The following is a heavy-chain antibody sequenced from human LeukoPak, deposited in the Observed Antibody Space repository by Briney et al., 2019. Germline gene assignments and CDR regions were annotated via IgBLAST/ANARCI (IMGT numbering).Heavy chain of an antibody. CDR3: ARGYYYDSSGHFDY. CDR1: GGSISSYY. J-gene: IGHJ4*02. CDR2: IYYSGST. D-gene: IGHD3-22*01. V-gene: IGHV4-59*01. Sequence: SETLSLTCTVSGGSISSYYWSWIRQPPGKGLEWIGYIYYSGSTNYNPSLRSRVTISVDTSKNQFSLKLSSVTAADTAVYYCARGYYYDSSGHFDYWGQGTLVTVSS.